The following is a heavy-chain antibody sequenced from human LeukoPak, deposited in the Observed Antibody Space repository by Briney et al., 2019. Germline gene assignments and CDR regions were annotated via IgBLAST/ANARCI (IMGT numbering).Heavy chain of an antibody. J-gene: IGHJ6*04. CDR1: GGSISSSNYY. Sequence: PSETLSLTCTVSGGSISSSNYYWGWIRQPPGKGLEWIGSIYYSGSTYYNPSLKSRVTISVDTSKNQISLKLSSVTAADTAVYYCARQYSSSFGTTSVWGKGTTVTVSS. CDR3: ARQYSSSFGTTSV. D-gene: IGHD6-6*01. V-gene: IGHV4-39*01. CDR2: IYYSGST.